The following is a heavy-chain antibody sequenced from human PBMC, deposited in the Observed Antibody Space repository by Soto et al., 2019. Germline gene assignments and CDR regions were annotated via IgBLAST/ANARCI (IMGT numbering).Heavy chain of an antibody. V-gene: IGHV3-30*18. CDR2: ISYDGSNK. Sequence: GGSLRLSCAASGFTFSSYGMHWVRQAPGKGLEWVAVISYDGSNKYYADSVKGRFTISRDNSKNTLYLQMNSLRAEDTAVYYCAKDPNYGDPVFDYWGQGTLVTVSS. D-gene: IGHD4-17*01. J-gene: IGHJ4*02. CDR3: AKDPNYGDPVFDY. CDR1: GFTFSSYG.